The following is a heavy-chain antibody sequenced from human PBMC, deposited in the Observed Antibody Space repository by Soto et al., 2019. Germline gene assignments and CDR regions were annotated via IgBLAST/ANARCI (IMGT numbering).Heavy chain of an antibody. CDR3: AKDPNLLWFGELLSAFDI. D-gene: IGHD3-10*01. Sequence: GGSLRLSCAASGFTFSSYGMHWVRQAPGKGLEWVAVISYDGSNKYYADSVKGRFTISRDNSKNTLYLQMNSLRAEDTAVYYCAKDPNLLWFGELLSAFDIWGQGTMVTVSS. CDR2: ISYDGSNK. V-gene: IGHV3-30*18. J-gene: IGHJ3*02. CDR1: GFTFSSYG.